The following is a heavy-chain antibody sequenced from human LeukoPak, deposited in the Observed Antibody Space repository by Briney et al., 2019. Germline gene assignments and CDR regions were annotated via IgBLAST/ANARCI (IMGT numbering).Heavy chain of an antibody. CDR2: ISAYNGNT. D-gene: IGHD1-7*01. J-gene: IGHJ3*02. CDR3: ARDASDNWNYKTAFDI. CDR1: GYTFTSYG. V-gene: IGHV1-18*01. Sequence: VASVKVSCKASGYTFTSYGISWVRQAPGQGLEWMGWISAYNGNTNYAQKLQGRVTMTTDTSTSTAYMEQRSLRSDDTAVYYCARDASDNWNYKTAFDIWGQGTMVTVSS.